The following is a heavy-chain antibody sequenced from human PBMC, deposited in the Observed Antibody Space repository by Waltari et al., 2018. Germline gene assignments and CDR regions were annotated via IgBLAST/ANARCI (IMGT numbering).Heavy chain of an antibody. V-gene: IGHV4-38-2*01. D-gene: IGHD3-16*01. CDR2: IYYSGST. J-gene: IGHJ4*02. CDR1: GYSISSGSY. Sequence: QVQLQESGPGLVKPSETLSLTCAVSGYSISSGSYGGWIRQPPGKGLEWIGSIYYSGSTYYNPSLKSRVTISVDTSKNQFSLKLSSVTAADTAVYYCARGGPPGFDYWGQGTLVTVSS. CDR3: ARGGPPGFDY.